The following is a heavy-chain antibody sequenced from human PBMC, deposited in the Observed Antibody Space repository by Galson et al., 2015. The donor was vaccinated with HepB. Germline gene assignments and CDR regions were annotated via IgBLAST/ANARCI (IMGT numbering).Heavy chain of an antibody. CDR1: GYTFTDYV. CDR2: MNTNTGKP. CDR3: ARSPLPFLDGLPYYEYYYMDV. D-gene: IGHD3-3*01. Sequence: SVKVSCKASGYTFTDYVVNWVRQAPGQGLEWMGWMNTNTGKPTYAPGFAGRFVFSLDTSVTTAYLQISSLEADDTAVYYCARSPLPFLDGLPYYEYYYMDVWGEGTTVTVS. J-gene: IGHJ6*03. V-gene: IGHV7-4-1*02.